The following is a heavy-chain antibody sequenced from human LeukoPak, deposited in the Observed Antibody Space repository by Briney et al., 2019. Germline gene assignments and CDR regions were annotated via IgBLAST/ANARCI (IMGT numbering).Heavy chain of an antibody. J-gene: IGHJ4*02. CDR1: GFTFSSYA. V-gene: IGHV3-30-3*01. CDR2: ISYDGSNK. Sequence: GGSLRLSCAASGFTFSSYAMHWVRQAPGKGLEGVAVISYDGSNKYYADSVKGRFTISRDNSKNTLYLQMNSLRAEDTAVYYCARDRRIVVVSSYYFDYWGQGTLVTVSS. D-gene: IGHD3-22*01. CDR3: ARDRRIVVVSSYYFDY.